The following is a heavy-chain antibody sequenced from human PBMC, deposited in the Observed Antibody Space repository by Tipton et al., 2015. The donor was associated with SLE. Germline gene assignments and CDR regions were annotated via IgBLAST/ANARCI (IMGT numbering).Heavy chain of an antibody. CDR2: IHNSGTN. D-gene: IGHD1-26*01. CDR3: ARHIDCINHGCYSPWFDP. V-gene: IGHV4-59*03. Sequence: LRLSCTVSGGSISSSYWTWIRQPPGKGLEWIGYIHNSGTNSYNPSLKSRVTMTIDTSKNQFSLELRSVTAADTAVYYCARHIDCINHGCYSPWFDPWGQGTLVTVPS. J-gene: IGHJ5*02. CDR1: GGSISSSY.